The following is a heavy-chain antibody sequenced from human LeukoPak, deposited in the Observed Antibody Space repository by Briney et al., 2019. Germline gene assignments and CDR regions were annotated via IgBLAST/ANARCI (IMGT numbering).Heavy chain of an antibody. J-gene: IGHJ3*02. CDR2: ISGNGYP. CDR3: AKEEGISWEEHDAFDI. Sequence: GGSLRLSCAASGFTLSSYAMNWVRQAPGKGLEWVSAISGNGYPYYADSVKGRFTISRDNSKNTLYLQMNSLRAEDTAVYYCAKEEGISWEEHDAFDIWGQGTMVTVSS. V-gene: IGHV3-23*01. CDR1: GFTLSSYA. D-gene: IGHD1-26*01.